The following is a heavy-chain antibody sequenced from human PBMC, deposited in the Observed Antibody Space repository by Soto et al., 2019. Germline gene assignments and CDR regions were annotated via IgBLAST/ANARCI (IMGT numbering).Heavy chain of an antibody. J-gene: IGHJ2*01. Sequence: SETLSLTCTVSGGSISSGDYYWSWFRQPPGKGLEWIGYIYYSGSTYYNPSLKSRVTISVDTSKNQFSLKLSSVTAADTAVYYCARDFWLGPGWYFDLWGRGTLVT. CDR2: IYYSGST. CDR3: ARDFWLGPGWYFDL. D-gene: IGHD3-3*01. V-gene: IGHV4-30-4*01. CDR1: GGSISSGDYY.